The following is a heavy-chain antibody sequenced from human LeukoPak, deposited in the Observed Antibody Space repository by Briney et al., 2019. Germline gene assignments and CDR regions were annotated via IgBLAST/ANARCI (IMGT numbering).Heavy chain of an antibody. J-gene: IGHJ4*02. CDR1: GYTFTSYY. CDR2: INPSGGST. CDR3: ARVGLLSSSSQPLDY. V-gene: IGHV1-46*01. Sequence: ASVKVSCKASGYTFTSYYMHWVRQAPGQGLEWMGIINPSGGSTSYAQKFQGRVTMTRGTSTSTVYMELSSLRSEDTAVYYCARVGLLSSSSQPLDYWGQGTLVTVSS. D-gene: IGHD6-6*01.